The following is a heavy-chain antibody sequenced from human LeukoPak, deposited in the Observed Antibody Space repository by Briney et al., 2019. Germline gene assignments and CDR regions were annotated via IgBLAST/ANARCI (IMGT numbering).Heavy chain of an antibody. CDR2: INHSGST. CDR3: ARGPSIVVVPAAFLYDY. Sequence: KPSETLSLTCAVYGGSFSGYYWSWIRQPPGKGLEWIGEINHSGSTNYNPSLKSRVTISVDTPKNQFSLKLSSVTAADTAVYYCARGPSIVVVPAAFLYDYWGQGTLVTVSS. CDR1: GGSFSGYY. D-gene: IGHD2-2*01. V-gene: IGHV4-34*01. J-gene: IGHJ4*02.